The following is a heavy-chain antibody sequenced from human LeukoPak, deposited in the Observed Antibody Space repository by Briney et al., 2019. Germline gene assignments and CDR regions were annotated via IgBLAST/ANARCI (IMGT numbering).Heavy chain of an antibody. CDR1: GGSFSGYY. J-gene: IGHJ4*02. Sequence: SETLSLTCAVYGGSFSGYYWSWIRQPPGKGLEWIGEINHSGSTNYIPSLKSRVIISVDTSKNQFSLRLSSVTAADTAAYYCARGLVGSTRGLIDYWGQGTLVTVSS. V-gene: IGHV4-34*01. CDR3: ARGLVGSTRGLIDY. CDR2: INHSGST. D-gene: IGHD1-26*01.